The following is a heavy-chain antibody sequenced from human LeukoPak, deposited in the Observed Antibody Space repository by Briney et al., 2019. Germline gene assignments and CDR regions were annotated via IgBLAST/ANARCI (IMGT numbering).Heavy chain of an antibody. V-gene: IGHV4-59*01. J-gene: IGHJ5*02. CDR3: AREGTPTTPRFDP. CDR1: GGSISSYY. Sequence: SETLSLTCTVSGGSISSYYWSWIRQPPGKGLEWIGYTYYSGSTNYNPSLKSRVTISVDTSKNQFSLKLSSVTAADTAVYYCAREGTPTTPRFDPWGQGTLVTVSS. D-gene: IGHD2-15*01. CDR2: TYYSGST.